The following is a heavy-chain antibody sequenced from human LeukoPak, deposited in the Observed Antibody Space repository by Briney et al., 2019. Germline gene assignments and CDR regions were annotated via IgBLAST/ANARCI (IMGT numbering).Heavy chain of an antibody. CDR3: ARRNFVSGSPSVDY. CDR1: GFIFSSYE. J-gene: IGHJ4*02. CDR2: ISSSGSIV. V-gene: IGHV3-48*03. Sequence: GGSLTLSCPASGFIFSSYEMNWVRQAAGRGLEWLSYISSSGSIVYYADSVKGRFTISRDHDKNSLYLQMNSLRAEDTAIYYCARRNFVSGSPSVDYWGQGTLVT. D-gene: IGHD3-10*01.